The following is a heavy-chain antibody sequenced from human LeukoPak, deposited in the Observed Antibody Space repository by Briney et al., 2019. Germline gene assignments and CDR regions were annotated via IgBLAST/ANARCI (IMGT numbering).Heavy chain of an antibody. Sequence: GGSLRLTCTASGFTFNSYSLIWVRQAPGTGLEWVSFISASSSVRYYADSVKGRFTISRDNAKNSLYLQMSSLRAEDTAVYYCARDRGGNYSEIDYWGQGTLVTVSS. CDR3: ARDRGGNYSEIDY. V-gene: IGHV3-48*04. CDR2: ISASSSVR. J-gene: IGHJ4*02. D-gene: IGHD1-26*01. CDR1: GFTFNSYS.